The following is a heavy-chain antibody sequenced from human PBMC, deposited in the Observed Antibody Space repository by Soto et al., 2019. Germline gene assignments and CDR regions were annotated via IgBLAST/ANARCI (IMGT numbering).Heavy chain of an antibody. CDR1: GFTVSSNY. D-gene: IGHD4-17*01. Sequence: EVQLVESGGGLVQPGGSLRLSCAASGFTVSSNYMSWVRQAPGKGLEWVSVIYSGGSTYCADSVKGRFTISRDNSKNTLYLQMNSLRAEDTAVYYCARGIGDYGGNFDYWGQGTLVTVSS. J-gene: IGHJ4*02. V-gene: IGHV3-66*01. CDR3: ARGIGDYGGNFDY. CDR2: IYSGGST.